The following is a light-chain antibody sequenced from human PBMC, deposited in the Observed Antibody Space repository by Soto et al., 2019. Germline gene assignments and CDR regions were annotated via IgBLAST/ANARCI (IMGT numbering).Light chain of an antibody. CDR1: SSDVGSYNL. CDR2: EGS. J-gene: IGLJ3*02. CDR3: GSYAGSRV. Sequence: QAASVSGSPGQSITISCTGTSSDVGSYNLVSWYQQHPGKAPKLMIYEGSKRPSGVSNRFSGSKSGNTASLTISGVQAEDEADYYCGSYAGSRVFGGGTKLTVL. V-gene: IGLV2-23*01.